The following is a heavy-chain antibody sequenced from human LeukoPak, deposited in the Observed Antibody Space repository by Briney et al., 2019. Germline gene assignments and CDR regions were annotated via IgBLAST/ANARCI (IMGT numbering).Heavy chain of an antibody. D-gene: IGHD3-10*01. J-gene: IGHJ5*02. CDR1: GGSFSSYY. V-gene: IGHV4-59*01. CDR3: ARQGDWYASGSGWFDP. CDR2: IYYSGST. Sequence: PSETLSLTCAVYGGSFSSYYWSWIRQPPGKGLEWIGYIYYSGSTNYNPSLKSRVTISVDTSKNQFSLKLSSVTAADTAVYYCARQGDWYASGSGWFDPWGQGTLVTVSS.